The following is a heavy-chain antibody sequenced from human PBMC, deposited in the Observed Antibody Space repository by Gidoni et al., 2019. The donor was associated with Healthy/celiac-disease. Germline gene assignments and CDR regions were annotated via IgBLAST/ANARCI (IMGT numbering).Heavy chain of an antibody. J-gene: IGHJ6*02. D-gene: IGHD6-19*01. Sequence: QVQLVESGGGVVQPGRSLRLSCAASGFTFSSYGMHWVRQAPGKGLEWVAVIWYDGSNKYYADSVKGRFTISRDNSKNTLYLQMNSLRAEDTAVYYCARDTDSSGWYRPRLGYYYYGMDVWGQGTTVTVSS. V-gene: IGHV3-33*01. CDR2: IWYDGSNK. CDR3: ARDTDSSGWYRPRLGYYYYGMDV. CDR1: GFTFSSYG.